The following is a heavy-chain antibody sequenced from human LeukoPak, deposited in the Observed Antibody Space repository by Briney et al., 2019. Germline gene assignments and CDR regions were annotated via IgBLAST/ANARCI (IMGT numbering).Heavy chain of an antibody. CDR2: ISSNGGST. CDR1: GFTFSSYA. Sequence: GGSLRLSCAASGFTFSSYAMHWVRQAPGKGLEYVSAISSNGGSTYYANSVKGRFTISRDNSKNTLYLQMGSLRAEDMAVYYCARYSLLGTLDYWGQGTLVTVSS. CDR3: ARYSLLGTLDY. D-gene: IGHD1-7*01. V-gene: IGHV3-64*01. J-gene: IGHJ4*02.